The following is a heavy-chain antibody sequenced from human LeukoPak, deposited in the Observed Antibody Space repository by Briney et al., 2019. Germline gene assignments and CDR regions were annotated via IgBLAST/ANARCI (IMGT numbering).Heavy chain of an antibody. V-gene: IGHV3-48*01. CDR3: ARDADYYYGSGTFGY. CDR1: GFTFSTNC. D-gene: IGHD3-10*01. CDR2: ITTDSNSI. J-gene: IGHJ4*02. Sequence: GGSLRLSCAASGFTFSTNCMNWVRQAPGKGLEWISYITTDSNSIIYADSVKGRFTISRDNAKNSLYLQMNSLRAEDTAVYYCARDADYYYGSGTFGYWGQGTLVTVSS.